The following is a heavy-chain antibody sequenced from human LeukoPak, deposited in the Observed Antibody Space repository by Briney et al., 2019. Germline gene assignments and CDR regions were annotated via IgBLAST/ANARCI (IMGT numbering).Heavy chain of an antibody. D-gene: IGHD3-10*01. Sequence: GGSLRLSCAASGFTFSSDWMHWVRQVPGKGLVWVSRINTDGSHTSYADSVKGRFTISRDNAKNTLYLQMHSLKAEDTAVYYCARAYYSSSESYGLDYWGQGTLVSVSS. CDR3: ARAYYSSSESYGLDY. V-gene: IGHV3-74*01. CDR2: INTDGSHT. J-gene: IGHJ4*02. CDR1: GFTFSSDW.